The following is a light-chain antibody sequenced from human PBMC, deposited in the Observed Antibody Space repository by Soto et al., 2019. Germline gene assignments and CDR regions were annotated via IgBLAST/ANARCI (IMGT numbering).Light chain of an antibody. CDR1: QSVSSSY. CDR2: GAS. Sequence: EIVLTQSPGTLSLSPGESATLSCRDSQSVSSSYLAWYQQKPGQAPRLLIYGASSRATGIPDRFSGSGSGTDFTLTISRLEPEDFAVYYCQQYGSSPQTFGQGTKVDIK. V-gene: IGKV3-20*01. J-gene: IGKJ1*01. CDR3: QQYGSSPQT.